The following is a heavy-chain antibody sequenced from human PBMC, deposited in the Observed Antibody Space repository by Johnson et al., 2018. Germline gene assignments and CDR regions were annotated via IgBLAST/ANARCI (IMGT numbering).Heavy chain of an antibody. D-gene: IGHD1-20*01. CDR2: IKSKRDGGTT. CDR3: TTDVLISGTTDYFYYAMDV. CDR1: GFTFSNAW. J-gene: IGHJ6*02. Sequence: VQLVQSGGGLVEPGGSLRVSCAASGFTFSNAWMTWVRQAPGRGLEWVGRIKSKRDGGTTDYTAPVKGRFTISRDDSRNTLYLQMSSLKTEDTAVYYCTTDVLISGTTDYFYYAMDVWGQGTTVTVSS. V-gene: IGHV3-15*01.